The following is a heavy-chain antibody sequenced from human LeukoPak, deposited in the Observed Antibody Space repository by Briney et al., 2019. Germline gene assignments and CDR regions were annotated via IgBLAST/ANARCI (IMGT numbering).Heavy chain of an antibody. CDR1: GGSISSGGYY. CDR3: ARSKFSGNFYKGNFGY. V-gene: IGHV4-31*03. D-gene: IGHD3-10*01. CDR2: IYYSGST. J-gene: IGHJ4*02. Sequence: SETLSLTCSVSGGSISSGGYYWTWIRQLPGKGLEWIGYIYYSGSTSYNPSLKSRVTISVDTSKNQFFLKLNSVTAADTAVYYRARSKFSGNFYKGNFGYWGQGTLVTVSS.